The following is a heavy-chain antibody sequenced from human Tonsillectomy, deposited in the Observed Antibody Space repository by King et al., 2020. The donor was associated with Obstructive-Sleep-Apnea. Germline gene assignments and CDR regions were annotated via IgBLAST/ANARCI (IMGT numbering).Heavy chain of an antibody. Sequence: VQLVESGAEVKKPGASVKVSCKASGYTFTGYYIHWVRQAPGQGLEWMGWISPNSGATKYAQKFQDRVTMTRDTSISTAYMDLSRLRSDDTAIYYCARDMSDYDSTSPAYWGQGTLVTVSS. V-gene: IGHV1-2*02. CDR1: GYTFTGYY. CDR2: ISPNSGAT. D-gene: IGHD3-10*01. J-gene: IGHJ4*02. CDR3: ARDMSDYDSTSPAY.